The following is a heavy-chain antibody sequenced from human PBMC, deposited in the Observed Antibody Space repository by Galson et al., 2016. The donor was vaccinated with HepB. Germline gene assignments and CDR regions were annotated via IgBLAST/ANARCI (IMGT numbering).Heavy chain of an antibody. CDR3: ATGIVVAGKYYYYYMDA. D-gene: IGHD6-19*01. V-gene: IGHV4-39*01. Sequence: SETLSLTCTVSGASISDTEYYWGWIHQPPGRGLEWVGSMYHTEDTYYNPSLQSRVTISVDTSKNQFSLRLNSVTAADTGVYYCATGIVVAGKYYYYYMDAWGKGTTVTVSS. J-gene: IGHJ6*03. CDR2: MYHTEDT. CDR1: GASISDTEYY.